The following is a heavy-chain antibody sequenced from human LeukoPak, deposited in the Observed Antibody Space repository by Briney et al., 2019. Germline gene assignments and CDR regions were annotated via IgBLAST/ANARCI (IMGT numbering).Heavy chain of an antibody. CDR1: GGTFSSYA. CDR2: IIPIFGTA. CDR3: ASCPLGCSSTSCYSRSPLYYYYYYMDV. V-gene: IGHV1-69*06. J-gene: IGHJ6*03. D-gene: IGHD2-2*01. Sequence: SVKVSCKASGGTFSSYAISWVRQAPGQGLEWMGGIIPIFGTANYAQKFQGRVTITADKSTSTAYMELSSLRSEDTAVYYCASCPLGCSSTSCYSRSPLYYYYYYMDVWGKGTTVTVSS.